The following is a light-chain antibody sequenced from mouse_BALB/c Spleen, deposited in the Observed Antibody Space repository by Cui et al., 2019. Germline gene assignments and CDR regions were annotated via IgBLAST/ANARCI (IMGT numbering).Light chain of an antibody. CDR1: SSVSY. V-gene: IGKV4-68*01. CDR2: LTS. Sequence: QIVLTQSPALMSASPGEKVTMTCSASSSVSYMYWYQQKPRSSPKPWIYLTSNLASGVPARFSGSGSGTSYSLTISSMEAEDAATYYCQQWSSNPMYTFGGGTKLEIK. CDR3: QQWSSNPMYT. J-gene: IGKJ2*01.